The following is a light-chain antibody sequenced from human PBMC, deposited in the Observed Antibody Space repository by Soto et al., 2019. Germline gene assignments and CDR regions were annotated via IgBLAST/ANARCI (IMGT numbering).Light chain of an antibody. CDR1: SSDVGSYNL. CDR2: EVN. CDR3: CSYAGSSTLYV. Sequence: QSALTQPASVSGSPGQSITISCTGTSSDVGSYNLVSWYQQHPGKAPKLMIYEVNTRPSGVSNRFSGSKSGNTASLTSSGLQAEDEADYYCCSYAGSSTLYVFGTGTKLTVL. V-gene: IGLV2-23*02. J-gene: IGLJ1*01.